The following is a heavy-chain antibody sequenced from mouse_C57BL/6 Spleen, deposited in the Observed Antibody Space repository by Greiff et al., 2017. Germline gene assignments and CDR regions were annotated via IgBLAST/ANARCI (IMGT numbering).Heavy chain of an antibody. J-gene: IGHJ2*01. CDR3: ARNLYGSYYFDY. CDR1: GYTFTSYW. Sequence: VQLQQPGAELVKPGASVKLSCKASGYTFTSYWMQWVKQRPGQGLEWIGEIDPSDSYTNYNQKFKGKATLTVDTSSSTAYMQLSSLTSEDSAVYYCARNLYGSYYFDYWGQGTTLTVSS. CDR2: IDPSDSYT. V-gene: IGHV1-50*01. D-gene: IGHD1-1*01.